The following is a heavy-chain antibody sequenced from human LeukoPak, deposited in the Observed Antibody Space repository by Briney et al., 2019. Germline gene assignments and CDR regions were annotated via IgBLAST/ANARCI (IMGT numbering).Heavy chain of an antibody. D-gene: IGHD3-16*01. CDR3: AKDRRMMSAYYGMDV. CDR1: GFTLWNYG. Sequence: PGGSLRLSCEATGFTLWNYGVHWVRQAPGKGLEWVAVISYDGRNQQYADSVKGRFTMSRDNSRNTVYLQLNSLRTEDTAVYYCAKDRRMMSAYYGMDVWGQGTTVIVSS. CDR2: ISYDGRNQ. J-gene: IGHJ6*02. V-gene: IGHV3-30*18.